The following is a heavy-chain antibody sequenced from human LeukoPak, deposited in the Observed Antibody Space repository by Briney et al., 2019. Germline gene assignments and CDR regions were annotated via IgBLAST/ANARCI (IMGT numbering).Heavy chain of an antibody. CDR1: GGSISSSSYY. J-gene: IGHJ4*02. CDR2: IYYSGST. V-gene: IGHV4-39*07. CDR3: ARATYYYDSSAPVVDY. D-gene: IGHD3-22*01. Sequence: SETLSLTCTVSGGSISSSSYYWGWIRQPPGKGLEWIGRIYYSGSTYYNPSLKSRVTISVDTSKSQFSMKLSSVTAADTAVYYCARATYYYDSSAPVVDYWGQGTLVTVSS.